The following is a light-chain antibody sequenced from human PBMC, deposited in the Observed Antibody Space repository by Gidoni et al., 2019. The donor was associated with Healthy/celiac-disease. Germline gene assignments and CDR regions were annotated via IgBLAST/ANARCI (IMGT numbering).Light chain of an antibody. CDR2: AAS. CDR3: QQDNSFPIT. V-gene: IGKV1-12*01. Sequence: DIQITQCPSYVSASVGDRVTITCLASQGISSWLAWYQQKPGKAPKLLIYAASSLQSGGPSRFSGSGSGPDFTLTISSLLPADFATVSCQQDNSFPITFGQGTRLEIK. CDR1: QGISSW. J-gene: IGKJ5*01.